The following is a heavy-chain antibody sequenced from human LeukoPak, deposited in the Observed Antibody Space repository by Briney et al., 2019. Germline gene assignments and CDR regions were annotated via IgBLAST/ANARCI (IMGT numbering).Heavy chain of an antibody. CDR2: ISSDGSTI. V-gene: IGHV3-11*01. Sequence: GGSLRLSCAASGFTFSDYYINWVRQAPGKGLEWVSYISSDGSTIYSADSLKGRFTISRDNAKHSLYLQMNSLRAEDTAVYYCARDSRGAFDIWGQGTMVTVSS. CDR3: ARDSRGAFDI. D-gene: IGHD3-10*01. CDR1: GFTFSDYY. J-gene: IGHJ3*02.